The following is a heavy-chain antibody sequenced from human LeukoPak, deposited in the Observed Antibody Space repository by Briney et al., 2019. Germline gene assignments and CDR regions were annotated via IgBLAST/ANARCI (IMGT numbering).Heavy chain of an antibody. CDR3: AKGGREYYYDSSGYPKEYFDY. Sequence: GGSLRLSCAASGFTFSSYWMSWVRQAPGKGLEWVANIKQDGSEKYYVDSVKGRFTISRDNAKNSLYLQMNSLRAEDTAVYYCAKGGREYYYDSSGYPKEYFDYWGQGTLVTVSS. CDR2: IKQDGSEK. V-gene: IGHV3-7*01. CDR1: GFTFSSYW. J-gene: IGHJ4*02. D-gene: IGHD3-22*01.